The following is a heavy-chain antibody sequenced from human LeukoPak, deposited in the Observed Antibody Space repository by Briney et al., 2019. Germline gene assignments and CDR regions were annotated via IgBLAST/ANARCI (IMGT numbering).Heavy chain of an antibody. V-gene: IGHV3-23*01. D-gene: IGHD1-1*01. CDR3: ARGQEFDDGVFDS. J-gene: IGHJ4*02. Sequence: GGSLRLSCAASEINFNNYAMSWVRQARGKGLEWVSTIRSNGATAYNADSVKGRFTISRDNSKNTVYLQMNSLRVEDTAIYYCARGQEFDDGVFDSWGQGTLVTVSS. CDR1: EINFNNYA. CDR2: IRSNGATA.